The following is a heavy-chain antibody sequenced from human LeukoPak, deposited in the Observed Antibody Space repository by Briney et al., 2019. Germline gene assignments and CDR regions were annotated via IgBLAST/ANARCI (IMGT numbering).Heavy chain of an antibody. Sequence: PGGSLRLSCAASGFTFSSYWMHWVRQAPGKGLVWVSHIQSGGSSTSYADSVKGRFTISRDNAKNTVDLQMNSLRAEDTAVYYCARDPSYSGSYYDYWGQGTLVTVSS. D-gene: IGHD1-26*01. CDR2: IQSGGSST. V-gene: IGHV3-74*01. CDR3: ARDPSYSGSYYDY. J-gene: IGHJ4*02. CDR1: GFTFSSYW.